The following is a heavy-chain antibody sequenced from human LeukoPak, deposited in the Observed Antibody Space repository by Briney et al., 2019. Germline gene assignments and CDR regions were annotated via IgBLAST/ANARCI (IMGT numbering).Heavy chain of an antibody. V-gene: IGHV3-23*01. Sequence: GGSLRLSCAPSGFTFSSYGMSWVRKAPGKGLEWVSAISGSGGSTYYANSVKGRFTISRDNSKNTLYLQMNSLRAEDTAVYYCAKDHRAAAGSINWFDPWGQGTLVTVSS. D-gene: IGHD6-13*01. J-gene: IGHJ5*02. CDR1: GFTFSSYG. CDR2: ISGSGGST. CDR3: AKDHRAAAGSINWFDP.